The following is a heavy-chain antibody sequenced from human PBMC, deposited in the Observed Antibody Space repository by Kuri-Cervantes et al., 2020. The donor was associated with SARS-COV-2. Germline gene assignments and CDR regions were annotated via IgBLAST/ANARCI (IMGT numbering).Heavy chain of an antibody. CDR2: INPNSGGT. Sequence: ASVKVSCKASGYTFTGYYMHWVRQAPGQGLEWMGWINPNSGGTNYAQKFQGRVTVTRDTSISTAYMELSRLRSDDTAVYYCARGQGWGLYARHGFDYWGQGTLVTVSS. CDR3: ARGQGWGLYARHGFDY. CDR1: GYTFTGYY. V-gene: IGHV1-2*02. D-gene: IGHD2/OR15-2a*01. J-gene: IGHJ4*02.